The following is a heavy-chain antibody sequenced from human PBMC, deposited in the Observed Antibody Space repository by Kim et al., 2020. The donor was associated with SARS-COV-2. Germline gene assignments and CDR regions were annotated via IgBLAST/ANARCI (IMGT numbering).Heavy chain of an antibody. J-gene: IGHJ6*02. D-gene: IGHD1-26*01. CDR3: ARDWESPHYYYYGMDV. CDR2: IYTSGST. CDR1: GGSISSGSYY. V-gene: IGHV4-61*02. Sequence: SETLSLTCTVSGGSISSGSYYWSWIRQPAGKGLEWIGRIYTSGSTNYNPSLKSRVTISVDTSKNQFSLKLSSVTAADTAVYYCARDWESPHYYYYGMDVWGQGTTVTVSS.